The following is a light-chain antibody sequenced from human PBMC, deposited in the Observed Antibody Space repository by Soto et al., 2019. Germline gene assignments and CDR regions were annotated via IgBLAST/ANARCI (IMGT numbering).Light chain of an antibody. V-gene: IGKV1-5*03. CDR3: QQYNSYST. Sequence: DIQMTQSPSTLSASVGDRVTITCRASQSISSWLAWYQQKPGKAPKLLIYKASSLQSGVPSRFRGSRSGTEFTLTVSSLQPEDFATYYCQQYNSYSTFGQGTKVDIK. CDR1: QSISSW. CDR2: KAS. J-gene: IGKJ1*01.